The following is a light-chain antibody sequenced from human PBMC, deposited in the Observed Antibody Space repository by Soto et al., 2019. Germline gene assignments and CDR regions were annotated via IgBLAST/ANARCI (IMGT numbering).Light chain of an antibody. CDR2: EVS. V-gene: IGLV2-14*01. CDR3: SSYRSGNTLV. CDR1: SSDVGGYNY. Sequence: QSALTQPASVSGSPGQSITISCTGTSSDVGGYNYVSWFQQHPGKAPKLMIYEVSNRPSGVSNRFSGSKSGNTASLTISGLQAEDEADYYCSSYRSGNTLVFGGGTQLTVL. J-gene: IGLJ2*01.